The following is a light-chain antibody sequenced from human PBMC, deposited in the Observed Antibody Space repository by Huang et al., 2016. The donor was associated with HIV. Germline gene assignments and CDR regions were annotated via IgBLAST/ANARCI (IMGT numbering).Light chain of an antibody. Sequence: DIQMTQSPSSVSASVGDRISFTGRASQDINRWLAWYQQKPGKAPKLLIYAASTLQGGVPSRFSGRVSGTGFTLTINNLQPEDFATYFCQQAVSFPLTFGGGTKVEIK. V-gene: IGKV1-12*01. CDR1: QDINRW. J-gene: IGKJ4*01. CDR2: AAS. CDR3: QQAVSFPLT.